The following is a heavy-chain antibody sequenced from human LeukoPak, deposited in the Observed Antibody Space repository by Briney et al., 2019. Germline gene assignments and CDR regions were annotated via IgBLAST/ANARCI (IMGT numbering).Heavy chain of an antibody. CDR3: ARKEGWYVFDY. V-gene: IGHV3-30*03. D-gene: IGHD6-19*01. Sequence: GGSPRLSCDASGFSFTNTWMSGGRQAPGKGLEWGAVISYDGGNKYYADSVKGRFTISRDNSKNTLDLQMDSLRAEDTAVYYCARKEGWYVFDYWGQGTLVTVSS. J-gene: IGHJ4*02. CDR1: GFSFTNTW. CDR2: ISYDGGNK.